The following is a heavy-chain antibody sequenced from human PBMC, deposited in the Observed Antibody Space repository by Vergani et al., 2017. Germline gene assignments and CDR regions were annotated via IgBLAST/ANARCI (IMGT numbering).Heavy chain of an antibody. CDR3: ARHSXVELLVKLGWIDP. V-gene: IGHV4-39*01. CDR2: IYYSGST. D-gene: IGHD6-19*01. J-gene: IGHJ5*02. CDR1: GASIRSSNYY. Sequence: QLQLQESGPGLVKPSATLALTCSVSGASIRSSNYYWGWIRQPPGKGLEWIASIYYSGSTYYNPSLKSRVTISVDTSKNQFSLKLSSVTAADTAVYFCARHSXVELLVKLGWIDPWGQGSLVTVSS.